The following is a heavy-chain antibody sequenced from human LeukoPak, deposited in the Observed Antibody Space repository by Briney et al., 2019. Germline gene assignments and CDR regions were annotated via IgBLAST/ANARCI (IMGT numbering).Heavy chain of an antibody. Sequence: ASVKVSCKASGYTFTDYYLHWVRQAPGEGLEWMGWINPNSGGTNYAQKFQGRVTMTRDTSISTAYMELRRLRSDDTAVYYCARESSLSGYPSDAFDIWGQGTMVTVSS. D-gene: IGHD3-22*01. CDR2: INPNSGGT. CDR1: GYTFTDYY. J-gene: IGHJ3*02. CDR3: ARESSLSGYPSDAFDI. V-gene: IGHV1-2*02.